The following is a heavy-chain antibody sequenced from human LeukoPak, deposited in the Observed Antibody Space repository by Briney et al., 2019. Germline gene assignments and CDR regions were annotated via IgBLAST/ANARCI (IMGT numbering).Heavy chain of an antibody. Sequence: GGSLRLSCAASGFTFSSYELNWVRQAPGKGLEWISFISSSGSPIYYADSVQGRFTISRDNAKKSVYLQMDSLRAEDTAAYYCARDDYLDYWGQGTLVTVSS. V-gene: IGHV3-48*03. CDR2: ISSSGSPI. D-gene: IGHD3-16*01. CDR3: ARDDYLDY. J-gene: IGHJ4*02. CDR1: GFTFSSYE.